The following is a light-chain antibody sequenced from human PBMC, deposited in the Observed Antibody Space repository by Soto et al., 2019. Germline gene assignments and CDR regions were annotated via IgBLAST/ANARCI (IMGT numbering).Light chain of an antibody. V-gene: IGKV1-39*01. CDR2: AAS. CDR1: QSISRS. Sequence: EIQMTQYQSSVSASVGDRVTITCLSSQSISRSLNWYQQKPGKAPKVLIHAASSLQSGVPSRFSGSGSGTDFILTISSLQPEDFATYYCQQSYSNPKTFGQGTKVDI. CDR3: QQSYSNPKT. J-gene: IGKJ1*01.